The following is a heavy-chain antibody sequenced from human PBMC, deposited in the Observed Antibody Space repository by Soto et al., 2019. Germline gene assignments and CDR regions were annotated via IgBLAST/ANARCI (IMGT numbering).Heavy chain of an antibody. D-gene: IGHD3-3*01. J-gene: IGHJ6*03. CDR3: EREAVKDDFWSGYYSPYYYSDLDV. Sequence: QVQLQESGPGLLKPSETLSLNCTVSGGSLSRYFWSWIRQPPGKGLEWIGYIYYSGSTNYNPSLQGRVIISVDTSKNQFSLNLRSATAADTAVYYCEREAVKDDFWSGYYSPYYYSDLDVWGKGTTVTVSS. V-gene: IGHV4-59*12. CDR2: IYYSGST. CDR1: GGSLSRYF.